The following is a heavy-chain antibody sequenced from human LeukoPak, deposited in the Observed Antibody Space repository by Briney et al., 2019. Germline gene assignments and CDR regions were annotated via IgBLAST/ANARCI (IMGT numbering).Heavy chain of an antibody. Sequence: GGSLRLSCAASGFTFSSYWMSWVRQAPGKGLEWVANIKQDGSEKYYVDSVKGRFTISRDNAKNSLYLQMNSLRAEDTAVYYCARVPQQWLVTVGDYWGQGTLVTVSS. D-gene: IGHD6-19*01. CDR3: ARVPQQWLVTVGDY. CDR2: IKQDGSEK. V-gene: IGHV3-7*03. J-gene: IGHJ4*02. CDR1: GFTFSSYW.